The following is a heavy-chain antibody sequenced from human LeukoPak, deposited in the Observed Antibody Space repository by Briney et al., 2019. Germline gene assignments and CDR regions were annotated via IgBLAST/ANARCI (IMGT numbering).Heavy chain of an antibody. D-gene: IGHD3-10*01. CDR2: ISYDGSNK. V-gene: IGHV3-30-3*01. CDR1: GFTFSSYA. Sequence: GRSLRLSCAASGFTFSSYAMHWVRQAPGKGLEWVAVISYDGSNKYYADSVKGRFTISRDNSKNTLYLQMNSLRAEDTAVYYCARAGPYYYGSGSYYNNYWGQGTLVTVSS. J-gene: IGHJ4*02. CDR3: ARAGPYYYGSGSYYNNY.